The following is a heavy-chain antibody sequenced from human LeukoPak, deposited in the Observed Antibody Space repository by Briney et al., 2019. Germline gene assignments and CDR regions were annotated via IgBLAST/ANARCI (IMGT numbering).Heavy chain of an antibody. CDR1: GFTFSSYA. J-gene: IGHJ5*02. V-gene: IGHV3-23*01. CDR2: ISSGGST. D-gene: IGHD1-1*01. CDR3: ARVRTGTTNWFDP. Sequence: GGSLRLSCAASGFTFSSYAMSWVRQAPGKGLEWVSPISSGGSTYYTDSGKGRFTTSRDNSKNMLYLQMNSLRAEDTAVYYCARVRTGTTNWFDPWGQGTLVTVSS.